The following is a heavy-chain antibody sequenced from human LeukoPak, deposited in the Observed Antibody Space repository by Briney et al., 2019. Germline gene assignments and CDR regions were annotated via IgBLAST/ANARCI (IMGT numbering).Heavy chain of an antibody. CDR1: GGSISSYY. J-gene: IGHJ3*02. CDR2: IYYSGST. D-gene: IGHD6-13*01. CDR3: ARDGYSSSWHKRGAFDI. V-gene: IGHV4-59*01. Sequence: NPSETLSLTCTVSGGSISSYYWSWIRQPPGKGLEWIGYIYYSGSTNYNPSLKSRVTISVDTSKNQCSLKLSSVTAADTALYYCARDGYSSSWHKRGAFDIWGQGTMVTVSS.